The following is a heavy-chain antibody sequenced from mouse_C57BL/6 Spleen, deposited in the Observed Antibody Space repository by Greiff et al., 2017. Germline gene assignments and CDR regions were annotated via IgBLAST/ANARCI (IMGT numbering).Heavy chain of an antibody. CDR3: ARKKLYFDV. J-gene: IGHJ1*03. V-gene: IGHV1-61*01. CDR2: IYPSDSET. Sequence: QVQLQQPGAELVRPGSSVKLSCKASGYTFTSYWMAWVKQRPGQGLEWIGNIYPSDSETHYNQNFKDKATLTVDKSSSTAYMQLSSLTSEDSAVYYCARKKLYFDVWGTGTTVTVSS. CDR1: GYTFTSYW.